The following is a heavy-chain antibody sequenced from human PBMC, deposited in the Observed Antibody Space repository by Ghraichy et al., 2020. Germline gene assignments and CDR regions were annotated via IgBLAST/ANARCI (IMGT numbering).Heavy chain of an antibody. J-gene: IGHJ3*02. Sequence: GGSLRLSCAASGLTFSSYAMTWVRQAPGKGLEWVSTISGGGASTYYADSVKGRFTISRDNYKNTLYLQMNSLRAEDTALYYCAKDRVEVAGTGAFDIWGQGTMVTVSS. CDR1: GLTFSSYA. CDR3: AKDRVEVAGTGAFDI. CDR2: ISGGGAST. V-gene: IGHV3-23*01. D-gene: IGHD6-19*01.